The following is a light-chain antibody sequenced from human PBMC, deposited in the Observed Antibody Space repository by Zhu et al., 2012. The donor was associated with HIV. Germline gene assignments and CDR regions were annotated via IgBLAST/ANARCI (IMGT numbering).Light chain of an antibody. V-gene: IGKV3-20*01. J-gene: IGKJ2*01. CDR3: QQYDNSKYI. Sequence: EIVLTQSPGTLSLSPGQRATLSCRASQSVSSSYLAWYQQKLGQAPRLLIYGASSRAAGIPDRFSGSGSGTDFTLTISRLEPEDFAVYFCQQYDNSKYIFGLGTQLEMK. CDR2: GAS. CDR1: QSVSSSY.